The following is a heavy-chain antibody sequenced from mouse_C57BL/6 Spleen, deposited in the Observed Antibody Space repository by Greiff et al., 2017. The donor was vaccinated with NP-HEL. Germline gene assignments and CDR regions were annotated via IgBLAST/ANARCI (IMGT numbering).Heavy chain of an antibody. D-gene: IGHD1-1*01. Sequence: VQVVESGPELVKPGASVKISCKASGYAFSSSWMNWVKQRPGKGLEWIGRIYPGDGDTNDNGKFKGKATLTADKSSSTAYMQLSSRTSEDAAVYFCAREGTVAPFDYWGQGTTLTVSS. V-gene: IGHV1-82*01. CDR2: IYPGDGDT. J-gene: IGHJ2*01. CDR1: GYAFSSSW. CDR3: AREGTVAPFDY.